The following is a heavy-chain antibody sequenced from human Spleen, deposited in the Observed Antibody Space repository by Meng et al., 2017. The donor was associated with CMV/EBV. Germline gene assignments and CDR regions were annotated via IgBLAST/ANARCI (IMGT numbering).Heavy chain of an antibody. CDR2: INHSGST. CDR1: GGSFSGYY. J-gene: IGHJ4*02. V-gene: IGHV4-34*01. D-gene: IGHD1-26*01. Sequence: PGLVQPSETLSLTCAVYGGSFSGYYWSWIRQPPGKGLEWIGEINHSGSTNYNPSLKSRVTISVDTSKNQFSLKLSSVTAADTAVYYCASLRSGGWRNYWGQGTLVTVSS. CDR3: ASLRSGGWRNY.